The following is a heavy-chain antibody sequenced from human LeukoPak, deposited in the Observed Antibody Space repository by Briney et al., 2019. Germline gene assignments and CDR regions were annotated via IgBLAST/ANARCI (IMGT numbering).Heavy chain of an antibody. V-gene: IGHV3-23*01. CDR3: ARVAGWHWFDP. J-gene: IGHJ5*02. D-gene: IGHD6-19*01. CDR1: GFTFSNTW. Sequence: GGSLRLSCAAAGFTFSNTWMSWVRQAPGRGLEWGSSISPSGDNTYYGDSVKGRFTISRDNSKNTVYLQMNNMRVDDTAVYYCARVAGWHWFDPWGQGTLVTVSS. CDR2: ISPSGDNT.